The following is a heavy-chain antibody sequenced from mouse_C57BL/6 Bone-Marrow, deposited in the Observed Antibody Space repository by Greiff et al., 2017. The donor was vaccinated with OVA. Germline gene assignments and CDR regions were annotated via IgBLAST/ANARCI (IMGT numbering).Heavy chain of an antibody. CDR3: ARRYFLGYFDY. V-gene: IGHV1-52*01. J-gene: IGHJ2*01. CDR2: IDPSDSET. D-gene: IGHD3-3*01. Sequence: QVQLKQPGAELVRPGSSVKLSCKASGYTFTSYWMHWVKQRPIQGLEWIGNIDPSDSETHYNQKFKDKATLTVDKSSSTAYMQLSSLTSEDSAVYYCARRYFLGYFDYWGQGTTLTVSS. CDR1: GYTFTSYW.